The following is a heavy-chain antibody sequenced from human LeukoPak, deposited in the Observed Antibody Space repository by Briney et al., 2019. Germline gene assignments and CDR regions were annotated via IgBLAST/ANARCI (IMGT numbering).Heavy chain of an antibody. CDR1: GGSISSYY. CDR3: ARGLRRDYYGSGSYRGGHSD. J-gene: IGHJ4*02. D-gene: IGHD3-10*01. CDR2: IYYSGST. V-gene: IGHV4-59*08. Sequence: SEALSLTCTVSGGSISSYYWSWIRQPPGKGLEWIGYIYYSGSTNYNPSLKSRVTISVDTSKNQFSLKLSSVTAADTAVYYCARGLRRDYYGSGSYRGGHSDWGQGTLVTVSS.